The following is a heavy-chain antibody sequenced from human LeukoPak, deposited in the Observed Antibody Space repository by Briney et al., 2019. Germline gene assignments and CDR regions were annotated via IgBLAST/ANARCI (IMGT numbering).Heavy chain of an antibody. CDR3: TTGGNVLVAGTRTFDI. CDR2: IKSKIDGGTT. D-gene: IGHD6-19*01. CDR1: GFTFNNDW. J-gene: IGHJ3*02. Sequence: GGSLRLSCAASGFTFNNDWMNWVRQAPGKGLEWVGRIKSKIDGGTTDYAAFVKGRFTISRDDSNNTLYLQMSSLKTEDTALYYCTTGGNVLVAGTRTFDIWGQGTVVTVSS. V-gene: IGHV3-15*07.